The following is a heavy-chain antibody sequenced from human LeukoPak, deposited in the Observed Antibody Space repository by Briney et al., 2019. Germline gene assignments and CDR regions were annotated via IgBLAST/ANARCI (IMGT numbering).Heavy chain of an antibody. J-gene: IGHJ3*01. CDR2: IKTKPFGGTS. CDR3: TRHQSPYLDAFDV. Sequence: GGSLRLSCTSATFTFGDYPLSWVRQAPGRGLEWITFIKTKPFGGTSEYAASVKGRFTFSRDDSKNIAYLQMNRLNTEDTAVYYCTRHQSPYLDAFDVWGQGTMVTVAS. D-gene: IGHD2-2*01. CDR1: TFTFGDYP. V-gene: IGHV3-49*04.